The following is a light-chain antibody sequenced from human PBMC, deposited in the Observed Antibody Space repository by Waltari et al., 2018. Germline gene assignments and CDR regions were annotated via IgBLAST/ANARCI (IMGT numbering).Light chain of an antibody. CDR1: QSVSSN. CDR2: GAS. Sequence: EVVMTQSPATLSVSPGDRATLSCRASQSVSSNLAWYQQKPGQAPRLLIYGASTRATGIPARFSGSGSGTEFTLTISSLQSEDFAVYYCQQYNNWPPWPFGQGTKVEIK. J-gene: IGKJ1*01. V-gene: IGKV3-15*01. CDR3: QQYNNWPPWP.